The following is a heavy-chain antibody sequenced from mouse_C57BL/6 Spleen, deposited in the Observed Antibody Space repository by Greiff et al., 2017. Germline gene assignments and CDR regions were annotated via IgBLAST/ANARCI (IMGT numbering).Heavy chain of an antibody. J-gene: IGHJ3*01. CDR2: ILPGSGST. D-gene: IGHD2-4*01. CDR1: GYTFTGYW. Sequence: VKLMESGAELMKPGASVKLSCKATGYTFTGYWIEWVKQRPGHGLEWIGEILPGSGSTNYNEKFKGKATFTADTSSNTAYMQLSSLTTEDSAIYYCARSGVYYDYDERFAYWGQGTLVTVSA. V-gene: IGHV1-9*01. CDR3: ARSGVYYDYDERFAY.